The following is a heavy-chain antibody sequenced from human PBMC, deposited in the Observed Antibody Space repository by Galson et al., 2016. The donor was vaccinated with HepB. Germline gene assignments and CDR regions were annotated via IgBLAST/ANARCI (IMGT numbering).Heavy chain of an antibody. D-gene: IGHD2-15*01. V-gene: IGHV4-34*01. CDR2: VNHSGYT. J-gene: IGHJ5*02. Sequence: SETLSLTCGVHGGSFNAYYWSWIRQPPGKGLEWIGEVNHSGYTRYNPSLKSRVTISVDTSKNQFSLNLTSMTAADTAVYYGAGVVVAATNWFDPWGQGTLVTVSS. CDR3: AGVVVAATNWFDP. CDR1: GGSFNAYY.